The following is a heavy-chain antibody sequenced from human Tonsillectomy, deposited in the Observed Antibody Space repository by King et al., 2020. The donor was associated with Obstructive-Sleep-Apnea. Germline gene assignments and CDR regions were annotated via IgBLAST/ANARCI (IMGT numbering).Heavy chain of an antibody. Sequence: VQLVESGGGLVQPGGSLRLAVAASGFTFNNYYRHGVSQATAKDLEWVLAIGTAGDTYYPGSVRGRFTISRENAKNSLYLQMNSLIAGDTAVYYCARGGYCSGGSCYSRENGMDVWGQGTTVTVSS. V-gene: IGHV3-13*04. D-gene: IGHD2-15*01. CDR3: ARGGYCSGGSCYSRENGMDV. CDR1: GFTFNNYY. J-gene: IGHJ6*02. CDR2: IGTAGDT.